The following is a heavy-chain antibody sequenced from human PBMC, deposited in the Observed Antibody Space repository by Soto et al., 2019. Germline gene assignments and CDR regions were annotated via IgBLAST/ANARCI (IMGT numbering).Heavy chain of an antibody. CDR3: AKGRENTSIFDY. V-gene: IGHV3-23*01. CDR1: GFTFSIDA. CDR2: IRGSGDFT. J-gene: IGHJ4*02. Sequence: GGSLRLSCVASGFTFSIDAMSWVRQAPGKGLEWVSLIRGSGDFTEYAGSVKGRFTISRDNSKNTVSLQMNSLRADDTAVYYCAKGRENTSIFDYWGQGILVTVSS. D-gene: IGHD1-26*01.